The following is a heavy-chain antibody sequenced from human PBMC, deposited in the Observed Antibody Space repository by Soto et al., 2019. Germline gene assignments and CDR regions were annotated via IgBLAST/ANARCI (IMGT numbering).Heavy chain of an antibody. Sequence: GGSLRLPSTASGLTFSSFAISWVRKAQGKGLEWVSSISGSSGSTYYADSVKGRFTISRDNSKNTLYLQMNSLRAEDSALYYCAKDRQSYCTTTGCYLNWFDPWGQGALVTVSS. D-gene: IGHD2-2*01. V-gene: IGHV3-23*01. J-gene: IGHJ5*02. CDR3: AKDRQSYCTTTGCYLNWFDP. CDR1: GLTFSSFA. CDR2: ISGSSGST.